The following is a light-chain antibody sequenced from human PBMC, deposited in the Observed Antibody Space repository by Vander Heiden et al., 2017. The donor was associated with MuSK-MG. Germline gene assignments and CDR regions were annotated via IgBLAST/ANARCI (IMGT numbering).Light chain of an antibody. CDR3: QQWRNGPVALT. CDR1: QSVSSY. Sequence: DIGETQSRPTWSLSPAERATLLCRASQSVSSYLAWYHPKPGQAPRLLSYAASTRATGIPARFSGSGSGTDFTITISSLEPADFAVYYCQQWRNGPVALTFGGGTKVEIK. CDR2: AAS. V-gene: IGKV3-11*01. J-gene: IGKJ4*01.